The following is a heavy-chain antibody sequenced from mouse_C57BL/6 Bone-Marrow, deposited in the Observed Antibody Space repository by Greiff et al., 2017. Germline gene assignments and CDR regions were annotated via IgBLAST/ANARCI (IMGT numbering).Heavy chain of an antibody. J-gene: IGHJ2*01. CDR1: GYTFTGYW. D-gene: IGHD2-4*01. CDR3: ARWHYDYDDETD. V-gene: IGHV1-9*01. Sequence: VQLQQSGAELMKPGASVKLSCKATGYTFTGYWVEWVKQRPGHGLEWIGEILPGGGSTNYTAKFKGKATFTADTSSNTAYMQLSSLTTEDSAIYYCARWHYDYDDETDWGQGTTLTVSS. CDR2: ILPGGGST.